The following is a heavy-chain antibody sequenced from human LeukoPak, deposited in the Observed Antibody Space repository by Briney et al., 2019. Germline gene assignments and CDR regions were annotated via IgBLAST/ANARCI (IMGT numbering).Heavy chain of an antibody. CDR1: GGSISSDTYY. D-gene: IGHD3-9*01. V-gene: IGHV4-39*01. J-gene: IGHJ3*02. CDR3: ARQRFFDLLLNAFDI. CDR2: IFYSGTT. Sequence: PSETLSLTCTVSGGSISSDTYYWGWIRQPPGKGLEWIGSIFYSGTTYYNPSLNSRVTMSVDTSENQFSLKLSSVTAADTAVYYCARQRFFDLLLNAFDIWGQGTMVTVSS.